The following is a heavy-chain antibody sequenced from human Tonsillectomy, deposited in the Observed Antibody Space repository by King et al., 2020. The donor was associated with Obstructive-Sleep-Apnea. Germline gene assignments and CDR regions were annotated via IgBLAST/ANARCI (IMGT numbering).Heavy chain of an antibody. CDR1: GFTFSSYC. D-gene: IGHD3-22*01. V-gene: IGHV3-21*01. CDR2: ISTSSTYI. J-gene: IGHJ4*01. Sequence: VQLVESGGGLVKPGGSLRLSCAASGFTFSSYCMSWVRQAPGKGLEWVSSISTSSTYIYYADSVRGRFTISRDNAKNSLYLQMNSLRAEDTAVYYCAREEPDYYDSNLPPDYWGHGTLVTVSS. CDR3: AREEPDYYDSNLPPDY.